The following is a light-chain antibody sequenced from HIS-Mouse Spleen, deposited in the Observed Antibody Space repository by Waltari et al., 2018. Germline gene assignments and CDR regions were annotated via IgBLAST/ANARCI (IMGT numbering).Light chain of an antibody. Sequence: QSALTQPASVSGSPGQSITISSTGTSSDDGGSHYLSWYQQHPGKAPNLMIYHVSNRPSGISNRFSGSKSGNTASLTISGLQAEDEADYYCSSYTSSSTEVFGGGTKLTVL. V-gene: IGLV2-14*03. CDR2: HVS. J-gene: IGLJ2*01. CDR3: SSYTSSSTEV. CDR1: SSDDGGSHY.